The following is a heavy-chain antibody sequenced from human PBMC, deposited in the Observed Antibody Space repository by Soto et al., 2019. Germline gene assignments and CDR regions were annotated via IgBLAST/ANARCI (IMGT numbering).Heavy chain of an antibody. CDR3: ARWFGELYFDY. CDR1: GYTFTSYG. V-gene: IGHV1-18*04. J-gene: IGHJ4*02. Sequence: ASAKVSCKASGYTFTSYGISWVRQAPGQGLEWMGWISAYNGNTNNAQKLQGSVTMTTDTSTRTAYVELRSLRSDDTAVYYCARWFGELYFDYWGQGTLVTVSS. CDR2: ISAYNGNT. D-gene: IGHD3-10*01.